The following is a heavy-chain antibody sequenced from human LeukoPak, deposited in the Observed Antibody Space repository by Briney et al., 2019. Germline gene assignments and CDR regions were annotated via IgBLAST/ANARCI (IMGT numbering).Heavy chain of an antibody. V-gene: IGHV1-69*05. D-gene: IGHD2-15*01. J-gene: IGHJ4*02. CDR1: GYTFTSYA. Sequence: SVKVSCKASGYTFTSYAITWVRQAPGQGLEWMGGSVPNFGTANYAQKFQGRVTIITDESTGTAYMELSSLRSEDTAMYYCARDRFCSGGSCYSGDYFFDYWGQGTLVTVSS. CDR3: ARDRFCSGGSCYSGDYFFDY. CDR2: SVPNFGTA.